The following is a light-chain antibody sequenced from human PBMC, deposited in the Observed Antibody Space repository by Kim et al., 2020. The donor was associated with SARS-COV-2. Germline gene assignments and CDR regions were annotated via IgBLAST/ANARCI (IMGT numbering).Light chain of an antibody. CDR2: EVS. Sequence: QSITTSCTGTSSDVGSDNLVSWYQQHPGKAPKLMIYEVSKRPSGVSNRFSGSKSGNTASLTISGLQAEDEADYYCCSCAGSSTLEVFGTGTKVTVL. CDR3: CSCAGSSTLEV. V-gene: IGLV2-23*02. J-gene: IGLJ1*01. CDR1: SSDVGSDNL.